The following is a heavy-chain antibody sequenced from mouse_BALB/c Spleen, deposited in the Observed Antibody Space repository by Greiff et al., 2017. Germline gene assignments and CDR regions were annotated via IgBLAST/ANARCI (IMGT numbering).Heavy chain of an antibody. V-gene: IGHV14-4*02. J-gene: IGHJ2*01. CDR1: GFNIKDYY. Sequence: EVQLQQSGAELVRSGASVKLSCTASGFNIKDYYMHWVKQRPEQGLEWIGWIDPENGDTEYAPKFQGKATMTADTSSNTAYLQLSSLTSEDTAVYYCNACGITTVDDFDYWGQGTTLTVSS. CDR3: NACGITTVDDFDY. D-gene: IGHD1-1*01. CDR2: IDPENGDT.